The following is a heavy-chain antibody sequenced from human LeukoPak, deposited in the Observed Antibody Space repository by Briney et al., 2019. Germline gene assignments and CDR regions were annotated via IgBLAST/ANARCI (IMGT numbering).Heavy chain of an antibody. CDR3: ARMESMTTVILFDP. D-gene: IGHD4-17*01. Sequence: PSETLSLTCTVSGGSISSSSYYWSWIRQPLGKGLECIGYIYYSGSTNYNPSLKSRVTISVDTSKNQFSLKLSSVTAADTAVYYCARMESMTTVILFDPWAQGTLVTVSS. J-gene: IGHJ5*02. V-gene: IGHV4-61*01. CDR1: GGSISSSSYY. CDR2: IYYSGST.